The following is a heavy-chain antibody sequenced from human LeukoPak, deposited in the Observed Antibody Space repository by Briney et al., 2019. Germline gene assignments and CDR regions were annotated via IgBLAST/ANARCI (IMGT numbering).Heavy chain of an antibody. CDR2: INHSGST. CDR1: GGSFSGYY. D-gene: IGHD2-2*01. J-gene: IGHJ4*02. Sequence: SETLSLTCAVYGGSFSGYYWSWIRQPPGKGLEWIGEINHSGSTNYNPSLKSRVTISVDTSKNQFSLKLSSVTAADTAVYYCARRRRILGNIVVEPAAALGRYYFDYWGQGTLVTVSS. CDR3: ARRRRILGNIVVEPAAALGRYYFDY. V-gene: IGHV4-34*01.